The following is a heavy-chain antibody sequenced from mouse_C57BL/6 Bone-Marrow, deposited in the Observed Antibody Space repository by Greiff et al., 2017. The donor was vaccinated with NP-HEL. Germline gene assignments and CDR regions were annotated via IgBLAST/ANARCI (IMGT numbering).Heavy chain of an antibody. D-gene: IGHD2-4*01. CDR1: GFTFSSYT. CDR2: ISGGGGNT. CDR3: ARHKDYLYAMDY. Sequence: EVKLMESGGGLVKPGGSLKLSCAASGFTFSSYTMSWVRQTPEKRLEWVATISGGGGNTYYPDSVKGRFTISRDNAKNTLYLQMSSLRSEDTALYYCARHKDYLYAMDYWGQGTSVTVSS. V-gene: IGHV5-9*01. J-gene: IGHJ4*01.